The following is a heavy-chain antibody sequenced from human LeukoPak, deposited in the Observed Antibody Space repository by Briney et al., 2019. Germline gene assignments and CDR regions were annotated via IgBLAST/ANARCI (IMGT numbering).Heavy chain of an antibody. D-gene: IGHD6-13*01. Sequence: SETLSLTCAVYGGSFSGYYWSWIRQPPGKGLEWIGYIYTSGSTNYNPSLKSRVTISVDTSKNQFSLKLSSVTAADTAVYYCARQAEAWGIAAAGKGWFDPWGQGTLVTVSS. CDR2: IYTSGST. J-gene: IGHJ5*02. V-gene: IGHV4-4*09. CDR3: ARQAEAWGIAAAGKGWFDP. CDR1: GGSFSGYY.